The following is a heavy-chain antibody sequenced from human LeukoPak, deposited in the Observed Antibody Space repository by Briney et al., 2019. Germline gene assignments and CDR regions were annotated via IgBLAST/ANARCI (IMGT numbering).Heavy chain of an antibody. CDR1: GFTFSSYA. CDR3: AKGLAAAGTRGYYYYMDV. J-gene: IGHJ6*03. V-gene: IGHV3-23*01. CDR2: ISGSGTNT. D-gene: IGHD6-13*01. Sequence: GGSLRLSCAASGFTFSSYAMSWVRQAPWKGLEWVTAISGSGTNTFYTDSVKGRFTISRDNSKNTLTLQMNSLRVEDTAVYYCAKGLAAAGTRGYYYYMDVWGKGTTVTVSS.